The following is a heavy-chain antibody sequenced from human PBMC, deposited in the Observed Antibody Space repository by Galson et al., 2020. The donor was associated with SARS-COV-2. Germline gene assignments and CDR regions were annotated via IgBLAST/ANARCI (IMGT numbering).Heavy chain of an antibody. Sequence: GESLKISCAASGFSFNNYWMMWVRQPPGMGLQWVASIQHTGGETYYVDSVKGRFIISRDNAKNSLYLQMDYLRDDDTAVYYCARDHDDRSGYYDNSDVWGRGTVVTVSS. J-gene: IGHJ3*01. CDR1: GFSFNNYW. CDR2: IQHTGGET. V-gene: IGHV3-7*01. D-gene: IGHD3-22*01. CDR3: ARDHDDRSGYYDNSDV.